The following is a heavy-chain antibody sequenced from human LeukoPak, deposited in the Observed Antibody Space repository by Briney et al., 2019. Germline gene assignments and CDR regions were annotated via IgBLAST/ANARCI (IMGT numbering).Heavy chain of an antibody. Sequence: GGSLRLSCAASGFTFSDYYMSWIRQAPGKGLEWVSYISSSGSTIYYADSVKGRFTISRDNAKNSLYLQMNSLRAEDTAVYYCARDMYYYDRSGYYRFANEYYFDYWGQGTLVTVSS. D-gene: IGHD3-22*01. CDR1: GFTFSDYY. CDR2: ISSSGSTI. CDR3: ARDMYYYDRSGYYRFANEYYFDY. V-gene: IGHV3-11*04. J-gene: IGHJ4*02.